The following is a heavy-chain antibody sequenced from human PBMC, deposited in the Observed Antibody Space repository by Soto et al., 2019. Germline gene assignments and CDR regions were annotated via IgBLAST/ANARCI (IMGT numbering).Heavy chain of an antibody. CDR1: GFTFSSYG. Sequence: GGSLRLSCAASGFTFSSYGMHWVRQAPGKGLEWVAVISYDGSNKYYADSVKGRFTISRDNSKNTLYLQMNSLRAEDTAVYYCAKPSGHPYWGQGTLVTVSS. CDR2: ISYDGSNK. J-gene: IGHJ4*02. V-gene: IGHV3-30*18. CDR3: AKPSGHPY. D-gene: IGHD1-1*01.